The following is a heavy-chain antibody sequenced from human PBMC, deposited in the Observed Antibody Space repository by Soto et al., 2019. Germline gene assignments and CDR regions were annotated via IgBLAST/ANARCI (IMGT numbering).Heavy chain of an antibody. CDR1: GFTFSSYW. CDR2: IKQDGSEE. J-gene: IGHJ4*02. Sequence: PWGFLRLSCAASGFTFSSYWMSWVRQAPGKGLQWLANIKQDGSEEYYVDSVKGRFTISRDNAKNSLYLQMNSLRAEDTAMYYCAAGEPLDYRGQGTLVTVSS. D-gene: IGHD3-10*01. V-gene: IGHV3-7*01. CDR3: AAGEPLDY.